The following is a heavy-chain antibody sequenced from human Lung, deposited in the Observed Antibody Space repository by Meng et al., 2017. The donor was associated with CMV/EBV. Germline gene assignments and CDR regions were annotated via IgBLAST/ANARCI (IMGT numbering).Heavy chain of an antibody. Sequence: GGSLRLXCVASGFTFSSYEMSWVRQAPGKGLEWVSSISTSGSTIYYADSAKGRFTVSRDNAENSLYLQMNSLRAEGTALYYCARKLAGVLTGYCPSDYGMDVXGQGXTVTVSS. J-gene: IGHJ6*02. CDR2: ISTSGSTI. D-gene: IGHD3-9*01. CDR1: GFTFSSYE. CDR3: ARKLAGVLTGYCPSDYGMDV. V-gene: IGHV3-48*03.